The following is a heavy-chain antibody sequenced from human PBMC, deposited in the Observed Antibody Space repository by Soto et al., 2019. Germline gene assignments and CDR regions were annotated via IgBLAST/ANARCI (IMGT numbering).Heavy chain of an antibody. D-gene: IGHD2-15*01. CDR2: IDPSSGTT. V-gene: IGHV1-46*01. CDR3: ARGAVVVPNGLIAGMDV. CDR1: GYSFSNFY. J-gene: IGHJ6*02. Sequence: ASVKVSCKPSGYSFSNFYVHWVRQAPGQGLEWMGIIDPSSGTTSYTQKFQERVTMTRDTSMSTVYMELSRLRSEDTAVYYCARGAVVVPNGLIAGMDVWGLGTTVTFSS.